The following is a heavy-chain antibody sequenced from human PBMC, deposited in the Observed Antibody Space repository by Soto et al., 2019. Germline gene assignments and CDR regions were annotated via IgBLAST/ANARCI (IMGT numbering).Heavy chain of an antibody. CDR2: IYYSGST. V-gene: IGHV4-30-4*01. D-gene: IGHD2-2*01. Sequence: SETLSLTCTVSGGSISSGGYYWSWIRRPPGKGLEWIGYIYYSGSTYYNPSLKSRVTISVDTSKNQFSLKLSSVTAADTAVYYCARDYQLLYYYYGMDVWGQGTTVTVSS. J-gene: IGHJ6*02. CDR3: ARDYQLLYYYYGMDV. CDR1: GGSISSGGYY.